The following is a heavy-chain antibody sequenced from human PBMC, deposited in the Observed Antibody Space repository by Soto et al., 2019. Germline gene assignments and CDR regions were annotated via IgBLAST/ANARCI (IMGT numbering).Heavy chain of an antibody. CDR3: GALRYSSSSNWFDP. Sequence: EVQLLESGGGLVQPGGSLRLSCAASGFTFSSYAMSWVRQAPGKGLEWVSAISGSGGSTYYADSGKGRFAISRDNSKNTLYLQMNSLRAEDTAVYYCGALRYSSSSNWFDPWGQGTLVTVSS. J-gene: IGHJ5*02. CDR1: GFTFSSYA. V-gene: IGHV3-23*01. D-gene: IGHD6-13*01. CDR2: ISGSGGST.